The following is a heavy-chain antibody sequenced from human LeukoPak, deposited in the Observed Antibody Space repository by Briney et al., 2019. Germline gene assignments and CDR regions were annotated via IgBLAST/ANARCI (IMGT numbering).Heavy chain of an antibody. Sequence: GGSLRLSCAASRLTVSSNYMSWVRQAPGKGLEWVSVLYSGGDTYYADSVKGRFAISRDSAKNSLYLQMNNLRPDDTAVYYCARGATAAGDFDYWGQGTLVTVSS. D-gene: IGHD6-13*01. CDR3: ARGATAAGDFDY. V-gene: IGHV3-66*01. CDR2: LYSGGDT. J-gene: IGHJ4*02. CDR1: RLTVSSNY.